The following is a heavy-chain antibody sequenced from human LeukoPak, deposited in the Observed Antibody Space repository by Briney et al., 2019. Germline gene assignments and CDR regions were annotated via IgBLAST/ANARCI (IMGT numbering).Heavy chain of an antibody. V-gene: IGHV3-49*04. D-gene: IGHD3-22*01. Sequence: GGSLRLPCTASGFTFGDYVMSWVRQAPGKGLEWVGFIRSKACGGTTKNAASVKGRFTISRDDSRSIAYLQMNSLKTEDTAVYYCTRRYNYDSSGYYYVRDAFDIWGQGTMVTVSS. J-gene: IGHJ3*02. CDR3: TRRYNYDSSGYYYVRDAFDI. CDR2: IRSKACGGTT. CDR1: GFTFGDYV.